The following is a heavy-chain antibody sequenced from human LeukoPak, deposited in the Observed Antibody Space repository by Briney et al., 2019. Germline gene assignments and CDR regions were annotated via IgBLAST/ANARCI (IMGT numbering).Heavy chain of an antibody. CDR1: GFSVSNKY. CDR3: AGGQMFTSGGFDD. Sequence: GGSLRLSCAASGFSVSNKYMSWVRQAPGKGLEWVSVIYTGGDTYYADSVRGRFTISRDNSKNTVDLQMNSLRAEDTALYYCAGGQMFTSGGFDDWGQGTLVTVSS. J-gene: IGHJ4*02. V-gene: IGHV3-53*01. D-gene: IGHD6-19*01. CDR2: IYTGGDT.